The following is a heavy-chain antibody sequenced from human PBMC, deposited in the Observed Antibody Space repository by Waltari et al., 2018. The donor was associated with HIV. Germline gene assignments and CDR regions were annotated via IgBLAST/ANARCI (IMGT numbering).Heavy chain of an antibody. J-gene: IGHJ2*01. CDR2: INAGNGNT. CDR3: ARGPYSSSSDWYFDL. CDR1: GYTFTSYA. Sequence: QVQLVQSGAEVKKPGASVKVSCKASGYTFTSYAMHWVRQAPGQRLEWMGWINAGNGNTKYSQKFQGRVTITRDTSASTAYMELSSLRSEDTAVYYCARGPYSSSSDWYFDLWGRGTLVTVSS. D-gene: IGHD6-6*01. V-gene: IGHV1-3*01.